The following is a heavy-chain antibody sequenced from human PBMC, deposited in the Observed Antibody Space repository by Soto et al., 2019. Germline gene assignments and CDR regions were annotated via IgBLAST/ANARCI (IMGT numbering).Heavy chain of an antibody. CDR2: IYHSGST. Sequence: SEPLSLTCTVSGGSISSGDSYWSWIRQSPGKGLEWIGYIYHSGSTYYKSSFRGRVTISVDTSKNQFSLNLNSVTAADTAVYFCAREGAASHFYYYGTDVWGQGTTVTVSS. J-gene: IGHJ6*02. CDR1: GGSISSGDSY. D-gene: IGHD3-16*01. V-gene: IGHV4-30-4*01. CDR3: AREGAASHFYYYGTDV.